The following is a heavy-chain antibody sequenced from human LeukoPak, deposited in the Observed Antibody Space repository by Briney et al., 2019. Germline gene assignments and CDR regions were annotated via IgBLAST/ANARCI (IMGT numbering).Heavy chain of an antibody. CDR3: ARILVSGDPAGFDY. J-gene: IGHJ4*02. V-gene: IGHV3-21*01. Sequence: GGTLRLSCAASGFTFSSYGMSWVRQAPGKGLEWVSSISSSSSYIYYADSVKGRFTISRDNAKNSLYLQMNSLRAEDTAVYYCARILVSGDPAGFDYWGQGTLVTVSS. D-gene: IGHD4-17*01. CDR1: GFTFSSYG. CDR2: ISSSSSYI.